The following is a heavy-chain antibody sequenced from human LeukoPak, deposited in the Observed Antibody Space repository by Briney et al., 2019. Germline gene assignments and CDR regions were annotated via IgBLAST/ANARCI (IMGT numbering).Heavy chain of an antibody. CDR3: ARDHDYSSIYYYYGMDV. CDR1: GGSVSSGSYY. V-gene: IGHV4-61*01. J-gene: IGHJ6*02. CDR2: IYYSGST. Sequence: SETLSLTCTVSGGSVSSGSYYWSWIRQPPGKGLEWIGYIYYSGSTNYNPSLKSRVTISVDTSKNQFSLKLSSVTAADTAVYYCARDHDYSSIYYYYGMDVWGQGTTVTVSS. D-gene: IGHD4-11*01.